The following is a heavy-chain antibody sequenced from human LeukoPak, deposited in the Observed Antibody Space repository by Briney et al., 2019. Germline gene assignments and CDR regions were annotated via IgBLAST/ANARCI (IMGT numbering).Heavy chain of an antibody. J-gene: IGHJ4*02. CDR3: ARLSSGDYDSSGYYYADY. D-gene: IGHD3-22*01. CDR2: INPSGGST. V-gene: IGHV1-46*01. CDR1: GYTFTSYY. Sequence: ASVKVSCKASGYTFTSYYMHWVRQAPGQGLEWMGIINPSGGSTSYAQKFQGRVTMTRDMSTSTVYMELSSLRSEDTAVYYCARLSSGDYDSSGYYYADYWGQGTLVTVSS.